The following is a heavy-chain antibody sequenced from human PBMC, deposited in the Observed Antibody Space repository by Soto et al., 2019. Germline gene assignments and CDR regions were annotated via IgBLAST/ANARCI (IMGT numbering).Heavy chain of an antibody. J-gene: IGHJ5*02. Sequence: SETLSLTCTVSGGSISIYYWSWIRQPPGKGLEWIGYIYYSGSTNYNPSLKSRVTISVDTSKNQFSLKLSSVTSADTAVYFCASGFGLMVYAIRFGPWGQGTLVTVSS. CDR3: ASGFGLMVYAIRFGP. CDR2: IYYSGST. D-gene: IGHD2-8*01. V-gene: IGHV4-59*08. CDR1: GGSISIYY.